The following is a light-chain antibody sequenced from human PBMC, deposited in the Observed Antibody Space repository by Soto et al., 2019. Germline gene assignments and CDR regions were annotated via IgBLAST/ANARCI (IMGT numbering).Light chain of an antibody. Sequence: DIQMTQSPSTLSASVGDRVTITCRASQSISGWLAWYQQKPGKAPKLLIYDVSSLESGVPSRFSGSGSGTEFTLAISSLQADDFATYYCQQYNSYPWTFGQGTKVDIK. CDR2: DVS. J-gene: IGKJ1*01. CDR3: QQYNSYPWT. CDR1: QSISGW. V-gene: IGKV1-5*01.